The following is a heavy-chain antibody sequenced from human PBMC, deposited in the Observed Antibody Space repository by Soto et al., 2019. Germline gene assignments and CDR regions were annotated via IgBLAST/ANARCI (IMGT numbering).Heavy chain of an antibody. V-gene: IGHV6-1*01. CDR1: GDSVSSNIAG. Sequence: PSQTLSLTWQITGDSVSSNIAGWSWVRQPPSRGLEWLGRTYYRSKWYYEYAVSVRGRITINPDTSKNQYSLQLNSVTPEDTAVYFCARGEQYSGRIFDDWGQGTLVTVSS. J-gene: IGHJ4*01. CDR3: ARGEQYSGRIFDD. D-gene: IGHD1-26*01. CDR2: TYYRSKWYY.